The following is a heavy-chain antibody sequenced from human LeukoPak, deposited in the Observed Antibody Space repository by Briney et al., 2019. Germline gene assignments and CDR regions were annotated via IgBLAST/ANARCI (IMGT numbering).Heavy chain of an antibody. CDR3: AKGSTITMIVAVDY. Sequence: GGSLRLSCAASGFTFSSYGMHWVRQAPGKGLEWVAVKSYDGSNKYYADSVKGRFTISRDNSKNTLYLQMNSLRAEDTAVYYCAKGSTITMIVAVDYWGQGTLVTVSS. V-gene: IGHV3-30*18. D-gene: IGHD3-22*01. CDR1: GFTFSSYG. CDR2: KSYDGSNK. J-gene: IGHJ4*02.